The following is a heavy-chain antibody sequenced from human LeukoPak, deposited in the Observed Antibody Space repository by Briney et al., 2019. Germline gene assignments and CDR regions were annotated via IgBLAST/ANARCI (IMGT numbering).Heavy chain of an antibody. CDR3: AKTIWDSRVNYYDY. V-gene: IGHV3-23*01. D-gene: IGHD3-22*01. Sequence: GGSLRLSCAASGFTFNNYPMSWVRQAPGKGLEWISVISGSGVDIAYAEYVKGRFTNFRDNSRNTLYLQMNSLRAEDTAVYYCAKTIWDSRVNYYDYWGQGTLVTVSS. J-gene: IGHJ4*02. CDR1: GFTFNNYP. CDR2: ISGSGVDI.